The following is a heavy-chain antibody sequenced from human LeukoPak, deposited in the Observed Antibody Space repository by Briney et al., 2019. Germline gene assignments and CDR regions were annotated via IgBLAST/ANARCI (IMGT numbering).Heavy chain of an antibody. Sequence: PSETLSLTCTVSGGSISSYYWSWIRQPPGKGLEWIGYIYYSGSTNYNPSLKSRVTISVDTSKNQFSLKLSSVTAADTAVYYCAGYMITFGGVIDHFDYWGQGTLVTVSS. D-gene: IGHD3-16*02. CDR1: GGSISSYY. CDR3: AGYMITFGGVIDHFDY. J-gene: IGHJ4*02. CDR2: IYYSGST. V-gene: IGHV4-59*08.